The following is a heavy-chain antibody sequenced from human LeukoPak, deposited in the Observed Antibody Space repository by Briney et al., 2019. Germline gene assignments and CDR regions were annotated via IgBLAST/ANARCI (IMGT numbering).Heavy chain of an antibody. Sequence: PGGSLRLSCAASGFTFSSYGMHWVRQAPGKGLEWAAVISYDGSNKYYADSVKGRFTISRDNAKNTVYLQMNSLRVEDTAVYYCARGALYQYYLDYWGWGQGTLVTVSS. CDR1: GFTFSSYG. CDR2: ISYDGSNK. CDR3: ARGALYQYYLDYWG. V-gene: IGHV3-30*03. J-gene: IGHJ4*02. D-gene: IGHD4-17*01.